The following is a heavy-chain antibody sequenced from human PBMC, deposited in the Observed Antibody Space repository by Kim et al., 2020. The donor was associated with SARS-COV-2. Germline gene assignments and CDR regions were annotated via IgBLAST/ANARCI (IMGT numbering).Heavy chain of an antibody. J-gene: IGHJ4*02. CDR2: IYYSGST. D-gene: IGHD3-22*01. Sequence: SETLSLTCTVSGGSISSSSYYWGWIRQPPGKGLEWIGSIYYSGSTYYNPSLKSRVTISVDTSKNQFSLKLSSVTAADTAVYYCANYYDSSGYTPEGFDYWGQGTLVTVSS. CDR3: ANYYDSSGYTPEGFDY. CDR1: GGSISSSSYY. V-gene: IGHV4-39*01.